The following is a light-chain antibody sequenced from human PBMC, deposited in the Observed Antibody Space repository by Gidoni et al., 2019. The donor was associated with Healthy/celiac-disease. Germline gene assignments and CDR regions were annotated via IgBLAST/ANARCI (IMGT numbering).Light chain of an antibody. CDR2: AVS. V-gene: IGKV1-12*01. CDR1: QGISRW. Sequence: DIQMTQSPSSVSASVGDRVTITCRASQGISRWLAWYQQKPGKAPKVLIDAVSSLQSGVPSRFSGSGYGTDFTLTISSLQPEDFATYYCQQANSFPFTFGQGTRLEIK. CDR3: QQANSFPFT. J-gene: IGKJ5*01.